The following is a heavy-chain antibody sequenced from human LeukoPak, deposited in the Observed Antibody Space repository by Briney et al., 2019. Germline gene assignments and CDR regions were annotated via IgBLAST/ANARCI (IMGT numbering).Heavy chain of an antibody. CDR1: GFTFSNYG. CDR3: AKVRVGTAHFDY. V-gene: IGHV3-30*18. D-gene: IGHD2-15*01. CDR2: ISHDGSNN. J-gene: IGHJ4*02. Sequence: GGSLRLSCAASGFTFSNYGMHWVRQAPGKGLEWVVVISHDGSNNNYADSAKGRFTISRDNSKNTLYLQMNSLRPEDTAVYYCAKVRVGTAHFDYWGQGTLVTVSS.